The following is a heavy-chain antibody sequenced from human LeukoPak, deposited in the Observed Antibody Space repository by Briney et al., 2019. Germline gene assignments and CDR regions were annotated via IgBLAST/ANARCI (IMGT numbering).Heavy chain of an antibody. D-gene: IGHD6-19*01. CDR1: GGSFSSSNYN. CDR3: ARVLGGSSGWTPFDF. CDR2: IYYSGST. J-gene: IGHJ4*02. V-gene: IGHV4-39*01. Sequence: ASETLSLTCIVSGGSFSSSNYNWDWVRQPPGERLEWIGSIYYSGSTFYNPSLKSRVTISVDTSKSQLSLKLSSVTAADTAVYYCARVLGGSSGWTPFDFWGQGTLVTVSS.